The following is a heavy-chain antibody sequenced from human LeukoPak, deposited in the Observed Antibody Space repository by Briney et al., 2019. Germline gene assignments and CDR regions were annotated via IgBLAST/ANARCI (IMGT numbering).Heavy chain of an antibody. CDR2: ISGSGGST. CDR3: AKVEDYDFWSGSIPDY. CDR1: GFTFSSYA. V-gene: IGHV3-23*01. D-gene: IGHD3-3*01. J-gene: IGHJ4*02. Sequence: GGSLRLSCAASGFTFSSYAMSWVRQAPGKGLEWVSAISGSGGSTYYADSVKGRLTISRDNSKNTLYLQMNSLRAEDTAVYYCAKVEDYDFWSGSIPDYWGQGTLVTVSS.